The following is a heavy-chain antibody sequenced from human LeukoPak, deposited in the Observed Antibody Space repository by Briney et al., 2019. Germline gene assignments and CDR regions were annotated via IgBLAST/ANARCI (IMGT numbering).Heavy chain of an antibody. CDR1: GGSISSYY. CDR3: ATAVTGRRDDAFDI. D-gene: IGHD2-8*02. CDR2: IYYSGST. Sequence: SETLSLTCTVSGGSISSYYWSWIRQPPGKGLEWIGYIYYSGSTNYNPSLKSRVTISVDTSKNQFSLKLSSVTAADTAVYYCATAVTGRRDDAFDIWGQGTMVTVSS. V-gene: IGHV4-59*01. J-gene: IGHJ3*02.